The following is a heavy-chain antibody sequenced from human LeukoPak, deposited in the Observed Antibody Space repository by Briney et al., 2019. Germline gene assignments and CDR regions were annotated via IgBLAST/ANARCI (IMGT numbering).Heavy chain of an antibody. CDR3: ASWAKPYYYYYYGMDV. CDR2: IYTSGST. D-gene: IGHD1-14*01. J-gene: IGHJ6*02. V-gene: IGHV4-4*07. CDR1: GDSISNYY. Sequence: SETLSLTCTVSGDSISNYYWSWIRQPAGKGLEWIGRIYTSGSTNYNPSLKSRVTMSVDTSKNQFSLKLSSVTAADTAVYYCASWAKPYYYYYYGMDVWGQGTTVTVSS.